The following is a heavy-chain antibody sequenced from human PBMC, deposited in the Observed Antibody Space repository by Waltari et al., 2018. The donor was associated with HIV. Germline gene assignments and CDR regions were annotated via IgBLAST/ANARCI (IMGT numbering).Heavy chain of an antibody. D-gene: IGHD2-2*01. V-gene: IGHV3-48*01. CDR1: GFIFSDYG. CDR3: ARDGFDLPSAYGMDV. CDR2: SMGRAGTM. J-gene: IGHJ6*02. Sequence: EVQLVESGGGLVQPGGSLRLSCAASGFIFSDYGMNWVRQAPGKGLEWLSYSMGRAGTMYYADSVKGRFTISRDNAKNSLYLQMNSLTAADTAVYFCARDGFDLPSAYGMDVWGQGTTVTVSS.